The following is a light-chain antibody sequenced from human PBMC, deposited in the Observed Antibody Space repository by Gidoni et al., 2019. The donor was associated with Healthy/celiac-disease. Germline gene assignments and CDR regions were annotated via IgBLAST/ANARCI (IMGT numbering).Light chain of an antibody. CDR1: QSVSSN. V-gene: IGKV3-15*01. Sequence: EIVMTQSPATLSVSPGERATLSCRASQSVSSNLAWYQQKPGQAPRLLIYGASTRATGIPARFSGSGSGTEFTLTISSLQSEDFAVYYCQQYNNWPLMYTFGQXTKLEIK. CDR3: QQYNNWPLMYT. CDR2: GAS. J-gene: IGKJ2*01.